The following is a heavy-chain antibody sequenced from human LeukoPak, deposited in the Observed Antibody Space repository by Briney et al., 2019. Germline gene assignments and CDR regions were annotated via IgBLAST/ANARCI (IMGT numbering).Heavy chain of an antibody. CDR3: ARGRGSGHKENWFDP. Sequence: ASVKVSCKASGYTFTTYDIDWVRQATGQGLEWMGWMNPNSGNTGYTQKFQGRVTMTRNTSISTAYMELSSLRSEDTAVYYCARGRGSGHKENWFDPWGQGTLVTVSS. V-gene: IGHV1-8*01. CDR2: MNPNSGNT. J-gene: IGHJ5*02. D-gene: IGHD6-19*01. CDR1: GYTFTTYD.